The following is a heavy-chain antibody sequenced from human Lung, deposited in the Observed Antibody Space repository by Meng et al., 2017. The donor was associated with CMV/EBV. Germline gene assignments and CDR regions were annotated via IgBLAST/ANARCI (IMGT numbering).Heavy chain of an antibody. CDR3: ARDSRAAAGTH. V-gene: IGHV1-18*01. Sequence: SCKPSGYTFTSYGISWVRQAPGQGLEWMGWISAYNGNTNYAKKLQGRVTMTKDTSTSKAYMELRSLRADYTAVYYCARDSRAAAGTHWGQGTLVTVSS. CDR1: GYTFTSYG. CDR2: ISAYNGNT. D-gene: IGHD6-13*01. J-gene: IGHJ4*02.